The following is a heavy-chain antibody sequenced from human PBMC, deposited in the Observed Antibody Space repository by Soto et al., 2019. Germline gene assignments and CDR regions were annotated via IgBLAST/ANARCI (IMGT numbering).Heavy chain of an antibody. Sequence: PGGSLRLSCAASGFRFDDYAMHWVRQAPGKGLEWVSGITWNSNNIHYADSMKGRFTISRDNARNSLYLQMDALTPEDTAFYYCAKGSAYDVLTGYAFDMWGQGTMVTVSS. J-gene: IGHJ3*02. V-gene: IGHV3-9*01. CDR3: AKGSAYDVLTGYAFDM. CDR2: ITWNSNNI. CDR1: GFRFDDYA. D-gene: IGHD3-9*01.